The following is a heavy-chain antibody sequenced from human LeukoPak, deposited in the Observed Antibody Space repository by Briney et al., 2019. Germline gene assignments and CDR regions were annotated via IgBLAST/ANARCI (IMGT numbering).Heavy chain of an antibody. D-gene: IGHD1-26*01. CDR3: ARKGLGGELGGFDY. CDR2: INRNGGIT. CDR1: GLTLDEYG. V-gene: IGHV3-20*01. Sequence: GGSLRLSCAASGLTLDEYGMSWVRQAPGKGLEWVSGINRNGGITGYAESVKGRFTISRDNAKNSLYLQMNSLRAEDTASYHCARKGLGGELGGFDYWGQGTLVTVSS. J-gene: IGHJ4*02.